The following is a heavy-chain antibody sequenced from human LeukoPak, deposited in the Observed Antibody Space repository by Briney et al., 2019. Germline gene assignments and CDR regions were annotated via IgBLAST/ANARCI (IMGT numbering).Heavy chain of an antibody. D-gene: IGHD3-10*01. CDR2: IYYSGST. V-gene: IGHV4-59*01. Sequence: SETLSLTCTVSGGSISSDYWSWIRQPPGKGLECIGYIYYSGSTNYNPSLKSRVTISVDTSKNQFSLKLSSVTAADTAVYYCARDLTDYGSGSVWFDPWGQGTLVTVSS. CDR1: GGSISSDY. CDR3: ARDLTDYGSGSVWFDP. J-gene: IGHJ5*02.